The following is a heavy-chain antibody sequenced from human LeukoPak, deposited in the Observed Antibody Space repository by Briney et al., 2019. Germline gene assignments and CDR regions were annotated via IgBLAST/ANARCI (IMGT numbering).Heavy chain of an antibody. CDR1: GGSFSGYY. V-gene: IGHV4-34*01. Sequence: SETLSLTCAVYGGSFSGYYWSWIRQPPGKGLEWIGEINHSGSTNYNPSLKSRVTISVDTSKNQFSLKLSSVTAADTAVYYCAGLRGVISYYYYGMDVWGQGTTVTVSS. J-gene: IGHJ6*02. CDR3: AGLRGVISYYYYGMDV. D-gene: IGHD3-10*01. CDR2: INHSGST.